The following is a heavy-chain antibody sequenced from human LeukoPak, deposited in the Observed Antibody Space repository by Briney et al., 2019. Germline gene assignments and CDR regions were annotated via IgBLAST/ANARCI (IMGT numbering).Heavy chain of an antibody. D-gene: IGHD2-8*01. V-gene: IGHV1-2*02. CDR1: GYTFTGYY. J-gene: IGHJ3*02. CDR2: INPNSGGT. Sequence: ASVKVSCKASGYTFTGYYMHWVRQAPGQGREWMGWINPNSGGTNYAQKFQGRVTMTRDTSISTAYMELSRLRADDTAVYYCARVGCFTIACVSAFDIWGQGTMVTVSS. CDR3: ARVGCFTIACVSAFDI.